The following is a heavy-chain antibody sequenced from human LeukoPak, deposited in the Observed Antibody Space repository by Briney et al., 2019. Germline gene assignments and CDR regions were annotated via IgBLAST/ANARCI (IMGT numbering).Heavy chain of an antibody. V-gene: IGHV4-39*01. J-gene: IGHJ6*03. D-gene: IGHD3-16*01. Sequence: SETLSLTCTVSGGSISSSSYYWGWIRQPPGKGLEWIGSIYYSGSTYYNPSLKSRVTISVDTSKNQFSLKLSSVTAADTAVYYCARVFSSEVWDPHTGVDYYYYMDVWGKGITVTVSS. CDR1: GGSISSSSYY. CDR3: ARVFSSEVWDPHTGVDYYYYMDV. CDR2: IYYSGST.